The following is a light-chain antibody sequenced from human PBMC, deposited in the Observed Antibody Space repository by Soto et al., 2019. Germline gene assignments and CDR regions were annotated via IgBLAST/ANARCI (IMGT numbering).Light chain of an antibody. CDR3: QQYTNWPIT. CDR2: RAS. CDR1: QSVSSD. V-gene: IGKV3-15*01. J-gene: IGKJ5*01. Sequence: EIVLTQSPSTLSVSPGEGSILSCRASQSVSSDLAWYQQRPGQAPRLLIYRASTRAVGVPARFSGSGSGTEFTLTISSLQSEDFAVYFCQQYTNWPITFGQGTRLEIK.